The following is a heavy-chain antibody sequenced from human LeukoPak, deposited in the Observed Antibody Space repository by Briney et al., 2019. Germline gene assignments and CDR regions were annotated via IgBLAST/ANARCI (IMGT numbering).Heavy chain of an antibody. CDR3: ARELPIAVRRGLDY. CDR1: GFTFSESW. V-gene: IGHV3-7*03. CDR2: LNLDGNDK. D-gene: IGHD6-6*01. Sequence: PGGSPRLSCVVSGFTFSESWMSWVRQAPGKGLGWVASLNLDGNDKYYVDSVKGRFTISRDNAKNSLYLQMNSLRAEDTAVYYCARELPIAVRRGLDYWGQGTLVTVSS. J-gene: IGHJ4*02.